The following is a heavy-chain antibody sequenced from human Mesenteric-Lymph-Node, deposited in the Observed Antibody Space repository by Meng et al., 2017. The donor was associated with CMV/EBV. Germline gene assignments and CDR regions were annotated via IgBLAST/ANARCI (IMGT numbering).Heavy chain of an antibody. V-gene: IGHV3-53*01. J-gene: IGHJ3*02. D-gene: IGHD1-26*01. CDR3: ARLWEGAFDI. CDR1: GFTVSSNY. CDR2: IYSGGST. Sequence: GESLKISCAASGFTVSSNYMSWVRQAPGKGLEWVSVIYSGGSTYYADSVKGRFTISRDNSKNTLYLQMNSLRAEDTAVYYCARLWEGAFDIWGQGTMVTVSS.